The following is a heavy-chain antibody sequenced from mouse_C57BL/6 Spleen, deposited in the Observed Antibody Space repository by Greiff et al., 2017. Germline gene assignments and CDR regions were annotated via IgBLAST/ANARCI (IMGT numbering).Heavy chain of an antibody. V-gene: IGHV1-26*01. CDR2: INPNNGGT. CDR1: GYTFTDYY. Sequence: EVQLQQSGPELVKPGASVKISCKASGYTFTDYYMNWVKQSHGKSLEWIGDINPNNGGTSYNQKFKGKATLTVDKSSSTAYMELRSLTSEDSAVYYGARGGYYFDYWGQGTTLTVSS. J-gene: IGHJ2*01. CDR3: ARGGYYFDY.